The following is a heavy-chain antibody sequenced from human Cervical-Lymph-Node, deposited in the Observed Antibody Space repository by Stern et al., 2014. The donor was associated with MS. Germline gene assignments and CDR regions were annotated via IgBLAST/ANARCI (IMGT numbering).Heavy chain of an antibody. CDR3: ATHRGRVTYYYGMDV. V-gene: IGHV1-24*01. CDR1: GYTLSEIS. Sequence: QLEQSGAAVKKPGASVKVSCKVSGYTLSEISLHWVRQAPGTGLEWMGGFDPEHGEARYAQKFQGRVTMAEDRSTDTAYMELSSLRSEDTAVYYCATHRGRVTYYYGMDVWGQGTTVTVSS. CDR2: FDPEHGEA. D-gene: IGHD2-21*02. J-gene: IGHJ6*02.